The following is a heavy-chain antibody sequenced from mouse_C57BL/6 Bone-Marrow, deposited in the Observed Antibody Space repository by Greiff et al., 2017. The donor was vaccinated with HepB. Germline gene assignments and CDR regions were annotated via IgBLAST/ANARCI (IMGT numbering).Heavy chain of an antibody. CDR2: ISDGGSYT. V-gene: IGHV5-4*01. CDR1: GFTFSSYA. D-gene: IGHD4-1*01. J-gene: IGHJ3*01. CDR3: ARALTGTWFAY. Sequence: EVQGVESGGGLVKPGGSLKLSCAASGFTFSSYAMSWVRQTPEKRLEWVATISDGGSYTYYPDNVKGRFTISRDNAKNNLYLQMSHLKSEDTAMYYCARALTGTWFAYWGQGTLVTVSA.